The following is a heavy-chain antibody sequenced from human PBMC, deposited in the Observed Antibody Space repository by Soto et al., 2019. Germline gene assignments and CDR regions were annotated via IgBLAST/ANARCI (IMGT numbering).Heavy chain of an antibody. CDR3: ARTDPYGDYGYYFDY. Sequence: PSETLSLTCTVSGGSISSSSYYWGWIRQPPGKGLEWIGSIYYSGSTYYNPSLKSRVTISVDTSKNQFSLKLSSVTAADTAVYYCARTDPYGDYGYYFDYWGQGTLVTVSS. CDR1: GGSISSSSYY. V-gene: IGHV4-39*01. D-gene: IGHD4-17*01. J-gene: IGHJ4*02. CDR2: IYYSGST.